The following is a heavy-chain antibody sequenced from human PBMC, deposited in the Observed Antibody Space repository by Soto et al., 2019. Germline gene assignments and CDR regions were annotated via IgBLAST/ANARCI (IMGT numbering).Heavy chain of an antibody. D-gene: IGHD3-9*01. CDR2: IYPGDSDT. Sequence: GESLKISCKGSGYSFTSYWIGWVRQMPGKGLEWMGIIYPGDSDTRYSPSFQGQVTISADKSLSTAYLQWRSLKASDTAMYYCARQSPRRLRYFDWLLSSRYYYYGMDVWGQGTTVTVSS. J-gene: IGHJ6*02. CDR1: GYSFTSYW. CDR3: ARQSPRRLRYFDWLLSSRYYYYGMDV. V-gene: IGHV5-51*01.